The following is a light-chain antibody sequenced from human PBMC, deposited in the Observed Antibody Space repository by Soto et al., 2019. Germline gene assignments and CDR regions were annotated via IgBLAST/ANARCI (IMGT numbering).Light chain of an antibody. CDR1: QRINIY. Sequence: DIQITHSPSSLSASVVERVTITFLASQRINIYLNWYRQKPGKAPELLVYSASNLQSGVPSRFSGSGSGTDFTLTISGLQSEDFATYYCQQSFSTPTFGQGTRLEIK. CDR2: SAS. V-gene: IGKV1-39*01. J-gene: IGKJ5*01. CDR3: QQSFSTPT.